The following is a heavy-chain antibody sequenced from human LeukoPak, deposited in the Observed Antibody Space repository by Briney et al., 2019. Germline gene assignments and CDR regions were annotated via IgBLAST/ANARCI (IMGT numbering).Heavy chain of an antibody. CDR1: GYTFTDYY. CDR3: AGLPRDNWNEPLDY. Sequence: ASVKVSCKASGYTFTDYYMHWVRQSPGQGLEWMGGINPNSGGTKYAQKFQGRVTMTRDTSINTAYMELSRLTYDDTAVYYCAGLPRDNWNEPLDYWGQGTLVTVSS. J-gene: IGHJ4*02. CDR2: INPNSGGT. D-gene: IGHD1-20*01. V-gene: IGHV1-2*02.